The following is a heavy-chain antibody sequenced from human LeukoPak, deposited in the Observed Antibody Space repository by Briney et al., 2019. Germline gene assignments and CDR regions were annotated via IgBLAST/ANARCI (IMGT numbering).Heavy chain of an antibody. J-gene: IGHJ6*02. CDR3: ASVYYYYYGMDV. CDR1: GFTFSSYW. V-gene: IGHV3-74*01. CDR2: INSDGSST. Sequence: GGSLRLSCAASGFTFSSYWMHWVRQAPGKGLVWVSRINSDGSSTSYADSVKGRFTISRDNAKNTLYLQMNSLRAEDTAVYYCASVYYYYYGMDVWDQGTTVTVSS.